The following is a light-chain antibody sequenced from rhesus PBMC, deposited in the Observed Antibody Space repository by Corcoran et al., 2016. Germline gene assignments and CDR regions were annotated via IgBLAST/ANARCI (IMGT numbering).Light chain of an antibody. Sequence: DIQMTQSPSSLSASVGDTVTITCRASQSISSWLDWYQQKPGKAPTRLLYKASSLQSGVPSRFRGSGSVTDCTLTISSLQPEDFATYYCLQYSSSPYSFGQGTKVEIK. CDR2: KAS. CDR3: LQYSSSPYS. CDR1: QSISSW. J-gene: IGKJ2*01. V-gene: IGKV1-22*01.